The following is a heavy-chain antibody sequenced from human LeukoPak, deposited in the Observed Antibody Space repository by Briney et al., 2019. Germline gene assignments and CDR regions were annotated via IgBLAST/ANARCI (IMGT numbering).Heavy chain of an antibody. CDR1: GGSISSYY. CDR2: IYYSGST. D-gene: IGHD3-16*01. CDR3: ARAVWYQFDY. Sequence: SETLSLTCSVSGGSISSYYWTWIRQPPGKGLEWIGYIYYSGSTKYNPSLKSRVTISVDESKNQFSLKLSSVTAADTAVYYCARAVWYQFDYWGQGALVTVSS. V-gene: IGHV4-59*12. J-gene: IGHJ4*02.